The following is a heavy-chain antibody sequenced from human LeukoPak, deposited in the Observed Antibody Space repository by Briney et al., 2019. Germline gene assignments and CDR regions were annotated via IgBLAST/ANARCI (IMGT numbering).Heavy chain of an antibody. D-gene: IGHD2-15*01. CDR2: INHSGST. CDR3: ARGPYCSGGSCYLIYYFDY. J-gene: IGHJ4*02. V-gene: IGHV4-34*01. CDR1: GGSFSGYY. Sequence: SETLSLTCAVYGGSFSGYYWSWIRQPPGKGLEWIGEINHSGSTNYNPSLKSRVTISVDTSKNQFSLKLSSVTAADTAVYYCARGPYCSGGSCYLIYYFDYWDQGTLVTVSS.